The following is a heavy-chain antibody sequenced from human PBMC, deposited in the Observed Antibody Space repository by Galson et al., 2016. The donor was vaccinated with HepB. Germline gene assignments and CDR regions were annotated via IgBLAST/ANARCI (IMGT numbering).Heavy chain of an antibody. CDR1: GFTFSNYG. V-gene: IGHV3-30*02. D-gene: IGHD3-16*01. J-gene: IGHJ3*02. CDR2: TSSNGGQN. CDR3: VKDRVHDDHVWAFDI. Sequence: SLRLSCAASGFTFSNYGMHWVRQAPGKGLEWLTSTSSNGGQNSYVDSVKGRFTISRDNSKNTLYLQMSSLRPEDTAVYYCVKDRVHDDHVWAFDIWGQGTVVTISS.